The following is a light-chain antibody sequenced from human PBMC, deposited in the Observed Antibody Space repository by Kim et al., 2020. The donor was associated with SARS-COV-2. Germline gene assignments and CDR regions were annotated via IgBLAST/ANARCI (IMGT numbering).Light chain of an antibody. Sequence: IVMTQSPLSLPVTPGEPASISCRSSQSLLHSNGYNYLDWYLQKPGQSPQLLIYLGSNRASGVPDRFSGSESGTDFTLKISRVEAEDVGVYYCMQALQTPRTFGQGTKLEI. CDR3: MQALQTPRT. V-gene: IGKV2-28*01. J-gene: IGKJ2*01. CDR2: LGS. CDR1: QSLLHSNGYNY.